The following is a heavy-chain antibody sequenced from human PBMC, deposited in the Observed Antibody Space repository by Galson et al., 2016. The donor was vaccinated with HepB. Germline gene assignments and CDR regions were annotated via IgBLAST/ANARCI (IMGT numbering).Heavy chain of an antibody. Sequence: SVKVSCKASGYAFTGYYIHWVRQAPGRGLEWMRWINPSSGGTKYTQKFQGRVTMTRDMSISTSYMELTRLRSDDTALYYCARGTDIVIVPASNGAFHIWGQGTMVTVSS. D-gene: IGHD2-2*01. V-gene: IGHV1-2*02. CDR2: INPSSGGT. CDR3: ARGTDIVIVPASNGAFHI. J-gene: IGHJ3*02. CDR1: GYAFTGYY.